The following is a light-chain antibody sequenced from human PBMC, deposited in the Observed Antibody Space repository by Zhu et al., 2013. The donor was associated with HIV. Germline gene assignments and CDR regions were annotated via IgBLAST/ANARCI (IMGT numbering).Light chain of an antibody. V-gene: IGKV3-20*01. CDR3: QQYNNWPPWT. CDR2: GAS. Sequence: EIVLTQSPGTLSLSPGERVTLSCRASQSVSSNYLAWYQQKPGQAPRLLIYGASSRATGIPDRFSGSGSGTDFTLTINSLQSEDFAVYYCQQYNNWPPWTFGQGTKVEIK. CDR1: QSVSSNY. J-gene: IGKJ1*01.